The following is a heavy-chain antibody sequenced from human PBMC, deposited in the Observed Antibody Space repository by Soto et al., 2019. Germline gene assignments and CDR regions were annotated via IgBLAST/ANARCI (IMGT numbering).Heavy chain of an antibody. J-gene: IGHJ4*02. CDR1: GFTFSSYA. CDR2: ISGSGGST. V-gene: IGHV3-23*01. D-gene: IGHD3-9*01. CDR3: AKAPRYYDILTGPSN. Sequence: PGGSLRLCCAASGFTFSSYAMSWVRQAPGKGLEWVSAISGSGGSTYYADSVKGRFTISRDNSKNTLYLQMNSLRAEDTAVYYCAKAPRYYDILTGPSNWGQGTLVTVSS.